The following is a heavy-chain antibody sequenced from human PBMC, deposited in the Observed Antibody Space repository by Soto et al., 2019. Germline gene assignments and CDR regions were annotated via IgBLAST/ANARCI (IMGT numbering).Heavy chain of an antibody. D-gene: IGHD6-19*01. Sequence: KPSETLSLTCNVSGVSISSFFWSWIRQPAGKGLECLARVYAGGSTNHNPSLKSRIFMSMDLSKKQLSLRLHSMTAADTAVYYCVKDRIPVAAFDVWGHGTLVTVYS. CDR3: VKDRIPVAAFDV. CDR2: VYAGGST. V-gene: IGHV4-4*07. J-gene: IGHJ4*01. CDR1: GVSISSFF.